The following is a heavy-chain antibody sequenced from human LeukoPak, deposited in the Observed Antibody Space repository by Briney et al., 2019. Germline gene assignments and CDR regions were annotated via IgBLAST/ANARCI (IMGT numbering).Heavy chain of an antibody. J-gene: IGHJ4*02. CDR2: ISYSGST. CDR1: GGSISRYY. D-gene: IGHD1-1*01. Sequence: SETLSLTCTVSGGSISRYYWSWIRQSPGKGLEWIGYISYSGSTNYNPSLKSRVTISLDTSKSQSSLKLKSVTAADTAVYYCARDLFADTTGTVDYWGQGTLSPSPQ. CDR3: ARDLFADTTGTVDY. V-gene: IGHV4-59*01.